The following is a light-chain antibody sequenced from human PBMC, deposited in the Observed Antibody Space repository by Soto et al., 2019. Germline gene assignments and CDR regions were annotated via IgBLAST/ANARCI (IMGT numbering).Light chain of an antibody. CDR1: QTVRNNY. Sequence: EILLTQSPATLSLSPGERATLSCRASQTVRNNYLACYQQKPGQAPKLLLYGAASRATGIPDRFSGSGSCRDLTLTISRLEHEDYAVYYCQQRSNWPPITFGQGTRLEIK. V-gene: IGKV3D-20*02. CDR3: QQRSNWPPIT. CDR2: GAA. J-gene: IGKJ5*01.